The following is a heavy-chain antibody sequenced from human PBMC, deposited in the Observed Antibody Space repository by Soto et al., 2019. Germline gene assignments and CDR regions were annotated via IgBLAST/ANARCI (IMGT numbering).Heavy chain of an antibody. J-gene: IGHJ5*01. CDR1: GYTFTSYA. V-gene: IGHV1-3*01. CDR2: INAGNGNT. D-gene: IGHD3-9*01. Sequence: TSVKVSCKASGYTFTSYAMHWVRQAPGQRREWMGWINAGNGNTKYSQKCQRRVTITRDTSASTAYMELSSLRSEDTAVYYCARDLPYILTGLPENWFDPWGQGTLVTVSS. CDR3: ARDLPYILTGLPENWFDP.